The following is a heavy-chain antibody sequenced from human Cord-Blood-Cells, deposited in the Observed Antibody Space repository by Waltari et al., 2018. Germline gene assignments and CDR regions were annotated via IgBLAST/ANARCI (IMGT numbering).Heavy chain of an antibody. D-gene: IGHD3-9*01. CDR3: ATVLRQSYYFDY. V-gene: IGHV1-24*01. CDR2: FDPEDGET. Sequence: QFQLVQSGAEVKKPGASVKVSCKVYGYTLTELSMHWVRQAPGKGLEWMGGFDPEDGETIYAQKFQGRVTMTEDTSTDTAYMELSSLRSEDTAVYYCATVLRQSYYFDYWGQGTLVTVSS. CDR1: GYTLTELS. J-gene: IGHJ4*02.